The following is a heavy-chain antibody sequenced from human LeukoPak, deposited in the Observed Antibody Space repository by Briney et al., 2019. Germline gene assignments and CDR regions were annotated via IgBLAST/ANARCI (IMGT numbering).Heavy chain of an antibody. D-gene: IGHD2-15*01. CDR2: FDPEDGET. V-gene: IGHV1-24*01. CDR3: ATSRYCSGGSCYYYYGMDV. J-gene: IGHJ6*02. CDR1: GYTLTELS. Sequence: ASVKVSCKVYGYTLTELSMHWVRQAPGKRLEWMGGFDPEDGETIYAQKFQGRVTMTEDTSTDTAYMELSSLRSEDTAVYYCATSRYCSGGSCYYYYGMDVWGQGTTVTVSS.